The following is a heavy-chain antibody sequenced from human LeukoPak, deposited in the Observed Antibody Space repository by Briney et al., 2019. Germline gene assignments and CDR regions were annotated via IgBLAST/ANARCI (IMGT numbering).Heavy chain of an antibody. D-gene: IGHD1-26*01. V-gene: IGHV3-7*03. Sequence: PGGSLRLSCAASGFTFSNYWITWVRQAPGKGLEWVANIKQDGSEKYYMDSVKGRFTISRDNAKNSLFLQMNSLRAEDTAVYYCARGDRVGVTTGHFGYWGQGTLVTVSS. CDR1: GFTFSNYW. CDR2: IKQDGSEK. J-gene: IGHJ4*02. CDR3: ARGDRVGVTTGHFGY.